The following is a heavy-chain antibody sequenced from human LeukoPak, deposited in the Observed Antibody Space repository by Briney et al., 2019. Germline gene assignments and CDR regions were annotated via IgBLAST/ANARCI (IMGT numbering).Heavy chain of an antibody. J-gene: IGHJ4*02. Sequence: SETLPLTCAVSGDSITSSNWWSWVRQPPGKGLEWIGEIWHSGSTNYNPSLRSRVAISVDKSKNQFSLKLSSVTAADTAMYYCAFYNRGWYFDYWGQGTLVTVSS. CDR1: GDSITSSNW. CDR2: IWHSGST. V-gene: IGHV4-4*02. D-gene: IGHD1-14*01. CDR3: AFYNRGWYFDY.